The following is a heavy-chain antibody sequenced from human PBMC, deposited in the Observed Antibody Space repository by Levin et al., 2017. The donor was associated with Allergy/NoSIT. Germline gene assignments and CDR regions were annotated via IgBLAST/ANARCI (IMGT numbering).Heavy chain of an antibody. J-gene: IGHJ6*02. V-gene: IGHV3-30-3*01. CDR1: GFTFSSYA. D-gene: IGHD3-10*01. CDR3: ARDGVWFGEPLNYYYYGMDV. Sequence: GESLKISCAASGFTFSSYAMHWVRQAPGKGLEWVAVISYDGSNKYYADSVKGRFTISRDNSKNTLYLQMNSLRAEDTAVYYCARDGVWFGEPLNYYYYGMDVWGQGTTVTVSS. CDR2: ISYDGSNK.